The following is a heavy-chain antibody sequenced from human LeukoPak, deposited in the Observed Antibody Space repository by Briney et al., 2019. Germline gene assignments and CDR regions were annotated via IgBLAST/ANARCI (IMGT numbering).Heavy chain of an antibody. Sequence: GASVKVSCKASGYTFINYTIHWVRQAPGQRPEWMGWINTANGNTKYSQRVQDRVTITRDTPASTAYMELSSLRSEDTAVYFCAREVFHYDSSGYYPHSYYFDCWGQGALVTVSS. D-gene: IGHD3-22*01. CDR2: INTANGNT. V-gene: IGHV1-3*04. CDR1: GYTFINYT. CDR3: AREVFHYDSSGYYPHSYYFDC. J-gene: IGHJ4*02.